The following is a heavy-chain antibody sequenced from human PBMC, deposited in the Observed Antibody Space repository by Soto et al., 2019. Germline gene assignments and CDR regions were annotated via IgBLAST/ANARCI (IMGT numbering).Heavy chain of an antibody. V-gene: IGHV3-30*18. CDR3: AKDQGYYCGMDV. J-gene: IGHJ6*02. Sequence: QVQLVESGGGVVQPGRSLRLSCAASGFTFSSYGMHWVRQAPGKGLEWVAVISYDGSNNYYADSVKGRFTISRDNSKNTLDLQMNSLRAEDTAVYYCAKDQGYYCGMDVWGQGTTVTVSS. CDR1: GFTFSSYG. CDR2: ISYDGSNN.